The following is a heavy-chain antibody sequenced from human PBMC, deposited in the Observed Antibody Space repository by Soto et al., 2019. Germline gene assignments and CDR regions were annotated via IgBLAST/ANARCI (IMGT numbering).Heavy chain of an antibody. J-gene: IGHJ5*02. D-gene: IGHD6-25*01. Sequence: QVQLVQSGAEVKKPGASVKVSCKDSGYTFTRYGIRWVRQPPGQGLEWMGWIRDYSGNTNYAQNHQGRVTMSQDTSPSPAYMELRSLRSDDTAVYYCARDHGIAAAWGQGTLVTVSS. V-gene: IGHV1-18*01. CDR1: GYTFTRYG. CDR3: ARDHGIAAA. CDR2: IRDYSGNT.